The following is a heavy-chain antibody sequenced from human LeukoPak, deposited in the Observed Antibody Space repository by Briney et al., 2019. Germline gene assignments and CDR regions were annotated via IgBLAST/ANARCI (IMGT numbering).Heavy chain of an antibody. CDR1: GGSISSSSYY. CDR2: IYYSGST. Sequence: SETLSLTCTVSGGSISSSSYYWGWIHQPPGKGLEWIGSIYYSGSTYYNPSLESRVTISVDTSKNQFSLRLSSVTAADTAVYYCARVNLGYCSSTSCWTGAFDIWGQGTMVTVSS. J-gene: IGHJ3*02. CDR3: ARVNLGYCSSTSCWTGAFDI. V-gene: IGHV4-39*07. D-gene: IGHD2-2*01.